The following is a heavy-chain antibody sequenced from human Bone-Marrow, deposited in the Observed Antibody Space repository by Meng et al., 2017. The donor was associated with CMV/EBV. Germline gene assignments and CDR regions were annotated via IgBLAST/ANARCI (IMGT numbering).Heavy chain of an antibody. CDR3: ASYYRNYYYYGMDV. V-gene: IGHV3-21*06. D-gene: IGHD1-26*01. Sequence: GESLKISCVASGFTFSDYSMNWVRQAPGKGLEWVASISSSGSYMNYAESVKGRFTVSRDSAQNSLYLQMKSLRAEDTAVYYCASYYRNYYYYGMDVWGQGTTVTVSS. J-gene: IGHJ6*02. CDR2: ISSSGSYM. CDR1: GFTFSDYS.